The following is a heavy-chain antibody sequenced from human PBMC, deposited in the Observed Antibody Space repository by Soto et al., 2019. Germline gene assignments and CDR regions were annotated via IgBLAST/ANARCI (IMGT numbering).Heavy chain of an antibody. D-gene: IGHD1-7*01. Sequence: GPLRLSCATSGLTFSNYAMSWVRRAPGGGLEWVSSMSGSSSTTYYADSVRGRFTISRDRSKNTLYLQMSSLRAEDTALYYCAKNQERELPRVIDFWGQGTLVTVSS. CDR2: MSGSSSTT. V-gene: IGHV3-23*01. CDR1: GLTFSNYA. CDR3: AKNQERELPRVIDF. J-gene: IGHJ4*02.